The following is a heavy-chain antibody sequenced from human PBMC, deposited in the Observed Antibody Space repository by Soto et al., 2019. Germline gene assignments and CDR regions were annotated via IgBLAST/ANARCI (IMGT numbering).Heavy chain of an antibody. Sequence: TSETLSLTCTVSGGSISSGGYYWSWIRQHPGKGLEWIGYIYYSGSTYYNPSLKSRVTISVDTSKNQFSLKLSSVTAADTAVYYCARVFSDSSSFFAPGGQGTLVTVSS. D-gene: IGHD6-13*01. V-gene: IGHV4-31*03. CDR2: IYYSGST. CDR1: GGSISSGGYY. J-gene: IGHJ5*02. CDR3: ARVFSDSSSFFAP.